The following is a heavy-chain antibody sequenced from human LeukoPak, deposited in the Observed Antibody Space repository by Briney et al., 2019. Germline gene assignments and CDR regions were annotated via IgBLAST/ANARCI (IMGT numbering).Heavy chain of an antibody. CDR3: AKADIAVFDF. CDR2: ISSSSSYI. J-gene: IGHJ4*02. CDR1: GFTFSSYS. D-gene: IGHD6-19*01. V-gene: IGHV3-21*01. Sequence: GGSLRLSCAASGFTFSSYSMNWVRQAPGKGLEWVSSISSSSSYIYYADSVKGRFSISRDGSKNTIYLQMDSLRPEDTAIYFCAKADIAVFDFWGRGTLVTVSS.